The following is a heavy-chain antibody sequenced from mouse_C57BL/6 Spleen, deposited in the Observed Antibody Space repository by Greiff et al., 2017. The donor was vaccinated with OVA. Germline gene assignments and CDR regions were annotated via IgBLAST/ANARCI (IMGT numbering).Heavy chain of an antibody. V-gene: IGHV1-52*01. CDR1: GYTFTSYW. Sequence: QVQLQQSGAELVRPGSSVKLSCKASGYTFTSYWMHWVKQRPIQGLEWIGNIDPSDSETHYNQKFKDKATLTVDKSSSTAYMQLSSLTSEDSAVYYCARERGYSFDYWGQGTTLTVSS. J-gene: IGHJ2*01. CDR3: ARERGYSFDY. D-gene: IGHD2-12*01. CDR2: IDPSDSET.